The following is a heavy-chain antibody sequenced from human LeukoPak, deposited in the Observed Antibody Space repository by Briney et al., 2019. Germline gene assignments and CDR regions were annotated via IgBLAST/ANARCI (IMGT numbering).Heavy chain of an antibody. V-gene: IGHV3-23*01. CDR1: GLTFSSYA. J-gene: IGHJ4*02. D-gene: IGHD3-22*01. Sequence: GGSLRLSCAASGLTFSSYAMSWVRQAPGKGLEWVSTISGSGGTTYYADSVKGRFTISRDNSKNTLYVQMNSLRAEDTAVYYCAKLPTTVVVSYYCYYWGQETLVTVSS. CDR2: ISGSGGTT. CDR3: AKLPTTVVVSYYCYY.